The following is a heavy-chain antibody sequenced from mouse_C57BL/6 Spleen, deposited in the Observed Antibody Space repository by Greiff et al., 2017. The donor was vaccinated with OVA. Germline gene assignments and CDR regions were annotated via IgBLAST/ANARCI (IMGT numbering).Heavy chain of an antibody. CDR1: GYTFTDYY. V-gene: IGHV1-76*01. CDR2: IYPGSGNT. CDR3: ARWGGTSYYFDY. J-gene: IGHJ2*01. D-gene: IGHD5-1*01. Sequence: VQLQQSGAELVRPGASVKLSCKASGYTFTDYYINWVKQRPGQGLEWIARIYPGSGNTYYNEKFKGKATLTAEKSSSTAYMQLSSLTSEDSAVYFCARWGGTSYYFDYWGQGTTLTVSS.